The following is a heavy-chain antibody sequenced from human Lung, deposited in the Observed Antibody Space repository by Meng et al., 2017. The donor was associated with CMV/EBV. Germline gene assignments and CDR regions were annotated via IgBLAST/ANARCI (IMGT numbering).Heavy chain of an antibody. CDR3: ARETDDILTGYFD. V-gene: IGHV3-21*01. CDR2: ISADSTFV. CDR1: GFSFSTYD. D-gene: IGHD3-9*01. Sequence: CAASGFSFSTYDMNWVRQAPGKGLEWVSSISADSTFVYYADSVKGRFTISRDNAKKSLYLQMNSLRAEDTAVYYCARETDDILTGYFDWGQGTLVTSPQ. J-gene: IGHJ4*02.